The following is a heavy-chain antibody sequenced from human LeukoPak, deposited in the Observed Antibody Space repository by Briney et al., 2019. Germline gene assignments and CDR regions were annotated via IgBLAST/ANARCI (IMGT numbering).Heavy chain of an antibody. Sequence: GGSLRLSCAASGFTFSTYGMNWVRQAPGKRLEWVSYTSSRSDSVYYADSVKGRFTISRDNAENSLYLQMNSLRDEDTAVYYCARAMRSGYDYWGQGTLVTVSS. CDR3: ARAMRSGYDY. CDR2: TSSRSDSV. D-gene: IGHD5-12*01. CDR1: GFTFSTYG. V-gene: IGHV3-48*02. J-gene: IGHJ4*02.